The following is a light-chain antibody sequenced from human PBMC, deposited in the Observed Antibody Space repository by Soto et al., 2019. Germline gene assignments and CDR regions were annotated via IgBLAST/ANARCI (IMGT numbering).Light chain of an antibody. CDR2: DTS. CDR1: SSNIGSND. J-gene: IGLJ2*01. V-gene: IGLV1-44*01. CDR3: AAWDDSLNGPA. Sequence: QAVVTQPPSASGTPGQRVTISCSGSSSNIGSNDVHWYRQLSGTAPQILIYDTSQRATGVPDRFSGSRSGTSASLVISGLQTEDEADYHCAAWDDSLNGPAFGGGTQLTVL.